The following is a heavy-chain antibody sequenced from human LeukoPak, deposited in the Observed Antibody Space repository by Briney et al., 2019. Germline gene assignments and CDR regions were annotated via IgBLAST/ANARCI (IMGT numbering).Heavy chain of an antibody. CDR2: IYYSGST. Sequence: SETLSLTCTVSGGSISIYYWSCIRQPPGKGVEWIGYIYYSGSTNYNPSLKSRVTISVDTSKNQFSLKLSSVTAADTAVYYCARLYSSSHAFSYWGQGTLVTVSS. J-gene: IGHJ4*02. D-gene: IGHD6-13*01. CDR1: GGSISIYY. V-gene: IGHV4-59*01. CDR3: ARLYSSSHAFSY.